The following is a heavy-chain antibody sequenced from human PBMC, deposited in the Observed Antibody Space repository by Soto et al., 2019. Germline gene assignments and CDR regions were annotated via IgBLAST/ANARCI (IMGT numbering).Heavy chain of an antibody. CDR2: MSSGGFST. V-gene: IGHV3-21*02. CDR3: AWTESACLCRGDV. D-gene: IGHD2-15*01. CDR1: GFTFSSYA. J-gene: IGHJ6*02. Sequence: EVQLVESGGGLVKPGGSLRLSCAASGFTFSSYAMTWVRQAPGKGLEWVSSMSSGGFSTNYADTVKGRFSISRDNARNEHQPEMNCAKSDESSYYNRAWTESACLCRGDVCGEGTAFT.